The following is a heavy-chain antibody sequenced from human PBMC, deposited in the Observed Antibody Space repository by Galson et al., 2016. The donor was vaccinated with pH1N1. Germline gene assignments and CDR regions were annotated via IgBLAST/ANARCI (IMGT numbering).Heavy chain of an antibody. V-gene: IGHV3-30*02. CDR1: GFTFSSYW. CDR2: IRYNGGDM. CDR3: AKVESSPVGL. Sequence: SLRLSCAASGFTFSSYWMSWVRQAPGKGLEWVAFIRYNGGDMFYADSVKGRFRVSRDNSKNTLYRQMNSLRTEDTAIYYCAKVESSPVGLWGRGTLVAVSS. J-gene: IGHJ1*01. D-gene: IGHD2-2*01.